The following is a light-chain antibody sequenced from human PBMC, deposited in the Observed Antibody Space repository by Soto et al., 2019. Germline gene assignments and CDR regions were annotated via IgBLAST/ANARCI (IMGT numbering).Light chain of an antibody. CDR1: QTISSSY. CDR3: QLYGNSHPGVT. J-gene: IGKJ3*01. Sequence: EIVLTQSPGTLSLSPGERATLSCRASQTISSSYLAWYQQKPGQAPRLLIYATSTRATDIPDRFSGSGSGTDFTLTISRMEPEDFAVYYCQLYGNSHPGVTCGPGTKVDIK. CDR2: ATS. V-gene: IGKV3-20*01.